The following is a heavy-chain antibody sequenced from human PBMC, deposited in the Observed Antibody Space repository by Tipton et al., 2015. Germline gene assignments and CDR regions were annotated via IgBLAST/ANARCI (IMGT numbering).Heavy chain of an antibody. V-gene: IGHV4-31*06. J-gene: IGHJ4*02. CDR3: THYIYGVAPSGVY. CDR1: GGSISSGKYY. Sequence: TLSLTCSVSGGSISSGKYYWSWIRQHPGKGLEWLGYSYYSGSTYYNPSLKSRLTISVDKSKNQFSLRLTSVTAADTAVYYCTHYIYGVAPSGVYWGQGTLVTVSS. CDR2: SYYSGST. D-gene: IGHD3-3*02.